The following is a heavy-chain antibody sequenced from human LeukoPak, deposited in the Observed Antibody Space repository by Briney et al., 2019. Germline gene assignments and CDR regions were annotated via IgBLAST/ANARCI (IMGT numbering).Heavy chain of an antibody. CDR1: GGSFSGYY. J-gene: IGHJ4*02. V-gene: IGHV4-34*01. CDR2: INHTGST. CDR3: VEWGLSETYLISDY. Sequence: SETLSLTCAMSGGSFSGYYWTWIRQPPGKGLEGIGEINHTGSTKYNPSLKSQVTISVDTSKNQCSLRLSSVAAADAAVYYCVEWGLSETYLISDYWGQGTLVTVSS. D-gene: IGHD3-3*01.